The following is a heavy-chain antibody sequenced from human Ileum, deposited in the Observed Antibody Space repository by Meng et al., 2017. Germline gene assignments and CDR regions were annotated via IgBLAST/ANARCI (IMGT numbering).Heavy chain of an antibody. V-gene: IGHV3-48*03. J-gene: IGHJ4*01. CDR1: GFTFSSYE. Sequence: GGSLRLSCATSGFTFSSYEMNWVRQAPGKGLEWISYISSSYNTIYYAESVKGRFTIIRDNAKSSLFLQMNSLRAEDTAVYYCARGGWAGDLPFERFDNWGHGTLVTVSS. D-gene: IGHD7-27*01. CDR3: ARGGWAGDLPFERFDN. CDR2: ISSSYNTI.